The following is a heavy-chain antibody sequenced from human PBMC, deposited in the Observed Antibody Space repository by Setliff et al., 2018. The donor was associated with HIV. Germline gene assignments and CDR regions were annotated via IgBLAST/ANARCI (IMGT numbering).Heavy chain of an antibody. J-gene: IGHJ4*02. CDR1: GASISSYY. CDR2: VDYNGRT. V-gene: IGHV4-59*01. CDR3: AREVGITVFGVVGYFDY. Sequence: PSETLSLTCSVSGASISSYYWSWIRQPPGKGLEWIGYVDYNGRTDYNPSLKSRVTISLDTSKNQVSLKLSSVAAADTAVYHCAREVGITVFGVVGYFDYWGQGTLVTVSS. D-gene: IGHD3-3*01.